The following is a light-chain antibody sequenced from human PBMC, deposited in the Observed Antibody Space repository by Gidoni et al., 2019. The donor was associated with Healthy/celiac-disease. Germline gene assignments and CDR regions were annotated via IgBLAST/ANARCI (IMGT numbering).Light chain of an antibody. Sequence: EFVLTQSPGTLSLSPGDRATLSCSASQSVSSSYLDWYQQKPREATRLLIYGAASRATGIPDRFSGSGSGIDFTRTISRLEPEYCAVYYWQQYGSSPRTFGQGTKGEIK. CDR2: GAA. V-gene: IGKV3-20*01. CDR1: QSVSSSY. CDR3: QQYGSSPRT. J-gene: IGKJ1*01.